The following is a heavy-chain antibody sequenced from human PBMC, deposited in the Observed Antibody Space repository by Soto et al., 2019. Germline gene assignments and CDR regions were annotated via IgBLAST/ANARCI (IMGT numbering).Heavy chain of an antibody. CDR3: ARGWYSGSPWYFDY. CDR1: GYTFTSYD. D-gene: IGHD1-26*01. J-gene: IGHJ4*02. V-gene: IGHV1-8*01. Sequence: ASVKVSCKASGYTFTSYDINWVRQATGQGLEWMGWMNPNRGNRGYAQKFQGRVTMTRNTSISTAYMELSSLRSEDTAVYYCARGWYSGSPWYFDYWGQGTLVTVSS. CDR2: MNPNRGNR.